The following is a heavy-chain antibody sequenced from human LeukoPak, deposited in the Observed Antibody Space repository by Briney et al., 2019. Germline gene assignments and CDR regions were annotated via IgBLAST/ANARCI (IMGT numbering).Heavy chain of an antibody. CDR2: ISSSSSYI. D-gene: IGHD6-13*01. J-gene: IGHJ5*02. V-gene: IGHV3-21*01. Sequence: GGSLRLSCAASGFTFSSYSMNWVRQAPGKGLEWVSSISSSSSYIYYADLVKGRFTISRDNAKNSLYLQMNSLRAEDTAVYYCARKPYSSSWQQEDWFDPWGQGTLVTVSS. CDR1: GFTFSSYS. CDR3: ARKPYSSSWQQEDWFDP.